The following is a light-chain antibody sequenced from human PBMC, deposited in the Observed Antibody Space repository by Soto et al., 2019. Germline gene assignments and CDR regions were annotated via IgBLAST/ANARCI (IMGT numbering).Light chain of an antibody. CDR1: SSDVGSYNL. V-gene: IGLV2-23*01. J-gene: IGLJ3*02. CDR2: EDN. Sequence: QSALTQPASVSGSPGQSITISCTGTSSDVGSYNLVSWYQQHPGKAPKLMIYEDNKRPSGVSNRFSGSKSGNTASLTISGLQAEDDGHYYCCSYAPISTVVFGGGTKLTVL. CDR3: CSYAPISTVV.